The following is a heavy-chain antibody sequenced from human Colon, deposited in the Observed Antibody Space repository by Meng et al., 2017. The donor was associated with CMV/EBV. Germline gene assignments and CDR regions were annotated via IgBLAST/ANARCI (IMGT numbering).Heavy chain of an antibody. CDR1: GGSVSSGSYY. J-gene: IGHJ6*02. CDR3: GRHGPLVPAAMSYYYSIDV. Sequence: GSLRLSCTVSGGSVSSGSYYWSWIRQPPGKGLEWIGYIHYSGITNYNPSLKSRVTISIDTSRNQFSLKVSSVTAADTAVYYCGRHGPLVPAAMSYYYSIDVWGQGTTVTVSS. V-gene: IGHV4-61*01. CDR2: IHYSGIT. D-gene: IGHD2-2*01.